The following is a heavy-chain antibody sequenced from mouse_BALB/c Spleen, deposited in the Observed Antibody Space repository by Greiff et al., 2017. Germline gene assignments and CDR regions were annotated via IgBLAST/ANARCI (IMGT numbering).Heavy chain of an antibody. CDR3: ARWGGRAMDY. Sequence: QVQLQQSGAELARPGASVKLSCKASGYTFTSYWMQWVKQGPGQGLEWIGAIYPGDGDTRYTQTFKGKATLTADKSSSTAYMQLSSLASEDSAVYYCARWGGRAMDYWGQGTSVTVSS. CDR1: GYTFTSYW. D-gene: IGHD2-3*01. J-gene: IGHJ4*01. V-gene: IGHV1-87*01. CDR2: IYPGDGDT.